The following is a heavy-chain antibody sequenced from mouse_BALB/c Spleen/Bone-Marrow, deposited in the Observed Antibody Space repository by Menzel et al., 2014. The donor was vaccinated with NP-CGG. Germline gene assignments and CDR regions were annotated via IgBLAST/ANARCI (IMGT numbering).Heavy chain of an antibody. D-gene: IGHD1-1*01. CDR2: INPYNGDT. J-gene: IGHJ3*01. Sequence: VQLQQSGPELVKPGASVKISCKASGYSFTDYFMNWVKRSHGKSLEWIGRINPYNGDTFYNQKFKGKATLTVDKSSSTAHMELLSLTSEDSAVHYCGRSGGSSYVFAYWGQGTLVTVSA. V-gene: IGHV1-37*01. CDR3: GRSGGSSYVFAY. CDR1: GYSFTDYF.